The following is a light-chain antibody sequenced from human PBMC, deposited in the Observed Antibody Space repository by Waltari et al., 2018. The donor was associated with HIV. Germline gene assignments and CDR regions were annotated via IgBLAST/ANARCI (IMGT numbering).Light chain of an antibody. CDR2: KAS. CDR1: QTISSS. J-gene: IGKJ2*01. V-gene: IGKV1-5*03. Sequence: DIEMTQSPSTLPLSLGDRVTITCRASQTISSSLAWYQQRPGTAPKLLIYKASSLEDGVPSRFSGSGSGTEFTLTISSLQPDDIAAYFCQQYSAFPFTFGQGTKLEI. CDR3: QQYSAFPFT.